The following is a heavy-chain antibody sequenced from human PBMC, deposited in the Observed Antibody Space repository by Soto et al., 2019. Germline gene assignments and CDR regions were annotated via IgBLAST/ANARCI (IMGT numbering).Heavy chain of an antibody. CDR2: IYYSGNT. V-gene: IGHV4-39*01. J-gene: IGHJ5*02. CDR3: ARLGNYYQSLDL. Sequence: SETLSLTCTVSGGSISSSSYYWGWIRQPPGKGLEWIGSIYYSGNTYYNPSLKSRVTISVDTAKNQFSLKLSSVTAADTAVYYCARLGNYYQSLDLWGPGTLVTVSS. CDR1: GGSISSSSYY. D-gene: IGHD5-12*01.